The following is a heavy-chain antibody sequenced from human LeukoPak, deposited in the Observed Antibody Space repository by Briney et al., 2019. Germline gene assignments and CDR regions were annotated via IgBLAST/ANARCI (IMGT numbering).Heavy chain of an antibody. V-gene: IGHV4-4*07. CDR3: ARVIIPLLRSYYYYYMDV. J-gene: IGHJ6*03. Sequence: SETLSLTCTVSNDSFSFYHWTWIRQPAGKGLEWIGRIYARGSTNYNPSLKSRLSMSIDTSKNQFYLRLSAVTAADTAVYYCARVIIPLLRSYYYYYMDVWGKGTTVTISS. D-gene: IGHD3-3*01. CDR2: IYARGST. CDR1: NDSFSFYH.